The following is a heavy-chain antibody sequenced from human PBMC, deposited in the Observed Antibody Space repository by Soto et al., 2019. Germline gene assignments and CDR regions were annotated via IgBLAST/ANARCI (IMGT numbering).Heavy chain of an antibody. Sequence: QVQLQESGPGLVKPSETLSLTCTVSGGSISSYYWSWIRQPPGKGLEWIGYIYYSGSTNYNPSLRSRVTISVDTPKTQFSLKLSSVTAADTAVYYWARFGAMVPFDYWGQGTLVTVSS. CDR1: GGSISSYY. D-gene: IGHD5-18*01. CDR3: ARFGAMVPFDY. CDR2: IYYSGST. V-gene: IGHV4-59*01. J-gene: IGHJ4*02.